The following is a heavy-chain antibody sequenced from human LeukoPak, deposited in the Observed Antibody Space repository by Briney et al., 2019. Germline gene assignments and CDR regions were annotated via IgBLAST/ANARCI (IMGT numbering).Heavy chain of an antibody. D-gene: IGHD1-1*01. J-gene: IGHJ5*02. Sequence: GGSLRLPCAASGFTFSSYAMHWVRQAPGKGLEWVAVISYDGSNKYYADSVKGRFTISRDNSKNTLYLQMNSLRAEDTAVYYCARDRDDQNWFDPWGQGTLVTVSS. CDR3: ARDRDDQNWFDP. V-gene: IGHV3-30*01. CDR1: GFTFSSYA. CDR2: ISYDGSNK.